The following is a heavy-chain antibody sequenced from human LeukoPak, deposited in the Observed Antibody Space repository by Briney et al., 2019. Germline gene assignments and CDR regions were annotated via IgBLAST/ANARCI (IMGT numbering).Heavy chain of an antibody. CDR3: ARDYEETGAFDI. V-gene: IGHV3-23*01. CDR2: LRGSGERT. Sequence: GGSLRLSCEASGFTFSSYAMSWVRQAPGKGLEWVSGLRGSGERTYYADSVKGRFTISRDNFKNTLYLQMNSLRAEDTAVYYCARDYEETGAFDIWGQGTMVTVSS. CDR1: GFTFSSYA. J-gene: IGHJ3*02. D-gene: IGHD3-16*01.